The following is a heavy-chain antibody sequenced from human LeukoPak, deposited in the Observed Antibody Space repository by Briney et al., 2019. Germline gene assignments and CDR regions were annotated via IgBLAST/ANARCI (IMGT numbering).Heavy chain of an antibody. CDR2: ISYDGSNK. J-gene: IGHJ4*02. V-gene: IGHV3-30-3*01. CDR3: ARDADSSGYLPFDY. D-gene: IGHD3-22*01. CDR1: GFTFSSYA. Sequence: GSLRLSCAASGFTFSSYAMHWVRQAPGKGLEWVAVISYDGSNKYYADSVKGRFTISRDNSKNTLYLQMNSLRAEDTAVYYCARDADSSGYLPFDYWGQGTLVTVSS.